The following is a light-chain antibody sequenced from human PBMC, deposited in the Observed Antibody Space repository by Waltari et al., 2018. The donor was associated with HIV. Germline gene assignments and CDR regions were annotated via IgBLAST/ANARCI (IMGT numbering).Light chain of an antibody. CDR2: VNSDGTH. V-gene: IGLV4-69*01. J-gene: IGLJ3*02. Sequence: QLVLTQSPSASASLGASVKLTCTLNSGHSGYAIAWHQQQPGKGPRFLIKVNSDGTHIKGDGIPDRFSGSASGAERYLTISSLQSEDESDYYCQTWGTDNRVFGGGTKLTVL. CDR1: SGHSGYA. CDR3: QTWGTDNRV.